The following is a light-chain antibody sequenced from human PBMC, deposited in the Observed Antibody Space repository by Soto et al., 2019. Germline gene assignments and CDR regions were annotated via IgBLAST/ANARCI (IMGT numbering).Light chain of an antibody. CDR2: EVS. CDR1: SSDVGGYNY. CDR3: SSYTSSSTPYV. V-gene: IGLV2-14*01. Sequence: QSALTQPASVSGSPGQSITISCTGTSSDVGGYNYVSWYQQHPGKAPKLMIYEVSNRPSGVSNRFSGSKSGNTASLTISGLQAEDEADYCCSSYTSSSTPYVFGTGTKV. J-gene: IGLJ1*01.